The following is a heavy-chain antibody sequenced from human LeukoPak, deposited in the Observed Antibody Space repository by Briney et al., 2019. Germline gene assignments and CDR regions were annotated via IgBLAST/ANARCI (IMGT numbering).Heavy chain of an antibody. CDR2: IIPIFGTA. D-gene: IGHD2-8*01. V-gene: IGHV1-69*05. Sequence: ASVKVSCKASGGTFSSYAISWVRQAPGQGLEWMGGIIPIFGTANYAQKFQGRVTITTDESTTTAYMDLSSLRSEDTAVYYCARASYTNDYYYYYMDVWGKGTTVTVSS. CDR3: ARASYTNDYYYYYMDV. CDR1: GGTFSSYA. J-gene: IGHJ6*03.